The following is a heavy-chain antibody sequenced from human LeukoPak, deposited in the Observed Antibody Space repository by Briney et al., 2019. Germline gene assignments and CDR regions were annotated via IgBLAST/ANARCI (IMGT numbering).Heavy chain of an antibody. D-gene: IGHD3-22*01. CDR3: TTDAYYYDSSTSFYAEYFQH. V-gene: IGHV3-15*01. Sequence: PGGSLRLSCAASGFTFSYAWMSWVRQAPGKGLEWVGRIKSKTDSGTTDYAPPVKGRFSISRDDSKNTLYLQMSSLRIEDTAVYYCTTDAYYYDSSTSFYAEYFQHWGQGTLVAVSS. CDR1: GFTFSYAW. CDR2: IKSKTDSGTT. J-gene: IGHJ1*01.